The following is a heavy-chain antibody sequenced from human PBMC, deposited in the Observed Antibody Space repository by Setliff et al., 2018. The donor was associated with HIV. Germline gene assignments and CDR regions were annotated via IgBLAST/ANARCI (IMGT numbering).Heavy chain of an antibody. J-gene: IGHJ5*02. Sequence: SETMSLTCTVSGDSINTHYWSWIRQPPGKGLEWIGCISHSGNTNFNPSLNSRVTISLDTSKNQFSLRLTSLTAADTAIYYCARSTVGAGASFPWGRGILVTSPQ. CDR2: ISHSGNT. CDR3: ARSTVGAGASFP. D-gene: IGHD1-26*01. V-gene: IGHV4-59*11. CDR1: GDSINTHY.